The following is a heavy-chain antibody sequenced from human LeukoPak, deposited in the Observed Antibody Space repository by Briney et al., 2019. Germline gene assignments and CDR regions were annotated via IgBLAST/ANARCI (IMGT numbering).Heavy chain of an antibody. Sequence: SETLSLTCAVYGVSFSGYYWSWIRQPPGKGLEWIGEINHSGSTNYNPSLKSRVTISVDTSKNQFSLKLSSVTAADTAVYYCARDLASRCSGGSCLVYYWGQGTLVTVSS. J-gene: IGHJ4*02. CDR1: GVSFSGYY. CDR3: ARDLASRCSGGSCLVYY. D-gene: IGHD2-15*01. V-gene: IGHV4-34*01. CDR2: INHSGST.